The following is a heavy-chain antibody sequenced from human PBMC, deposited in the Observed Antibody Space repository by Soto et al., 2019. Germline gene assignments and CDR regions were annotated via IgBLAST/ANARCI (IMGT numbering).Heavy chain of an antibody. D-gene: IGHD1-7*01. CDR1: GYTFTGYY. CDR3: ARDLELDYYYYGMDV. J-gene: IGHJ6*02. Sequence: QVQLVQSGAEVKKPGASVKVSCKAYGYTFTGYYMHWVRQAPGQGLEWMGWINPNSGGTNYAHKFQVRVTMTRDTSISTAYMELSRLRSDDTAVYYCARDLELDYYYYGMDVWGQGTTVTVSS. CDR2: INPNSGGT. V-gene: IGHV1-2*07.